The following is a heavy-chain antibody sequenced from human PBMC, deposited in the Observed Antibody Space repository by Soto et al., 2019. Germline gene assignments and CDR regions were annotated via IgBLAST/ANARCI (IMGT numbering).Heavy chain of an antibody. J-gene: IGHJ4*02. D-gene: IGHD3-9*01. CDR2: IYSAGSA. CDR1: GFTVSSYY. V-gene: IGHV3-53*01. CDR3: ARTKDDILTGPAYYFDY. Sequence: GGSLRLSCAASGFTVSSYYMSWVRQAPGKGLEWVSVIYSAGSADFADSVKGRFTISRDNAKNSLYLQMNSLRAEDTAVYYCARTKDDILTGPAYYFDYWGQGTLVTVSS.